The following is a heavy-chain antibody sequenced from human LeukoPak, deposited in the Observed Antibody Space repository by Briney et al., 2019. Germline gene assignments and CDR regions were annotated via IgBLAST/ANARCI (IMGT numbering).Heavy chain of an antibody. CDR3: AKDMNPGGTSFDY. V-gene: IGHV3-9*01. D-gene: IGHD4-23*01. CDR2: ISWNSGRR. CDR1: GFTFGDYA. J-gene: IGHJ4*02. Sequence: PGGSLRLSCAASGFTFGDYAMSWVRHAPGQGLEWLSIISWNSGRRTYADSVKGRFTISRDNAKNSLYLQMNSLTPEDTALYYCAKDMNPGGTSFDYWGQGTLVTVSS.